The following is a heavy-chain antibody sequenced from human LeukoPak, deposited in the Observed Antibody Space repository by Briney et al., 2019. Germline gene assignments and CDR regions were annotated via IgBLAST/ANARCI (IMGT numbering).Heavy chain of an antibody. CDR2: IYYSGST. V-gene: IGHV4-39*01. Sequence: SETLSLTCTVSGGSISSSSYYWGWIRQPPGKGLEWIGSIYYSGSTYYNPSLRSRVTISVDTSKNQFSLKLSSVTAADTAVYYCARQGEGSDTAMVTEPGVIDYWGQGTLVTVSS. CDR1: GGSISSSSYY. CDR3: ARQGEGSDTAMVTEPGVIDY. J-gene: IGHJ4*02. D-gene: IGHD5-18*01.